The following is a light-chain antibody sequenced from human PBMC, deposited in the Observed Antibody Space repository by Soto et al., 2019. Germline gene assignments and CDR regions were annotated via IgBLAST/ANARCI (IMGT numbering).Light chain of an antibody. CDR2: GAS. V-gene: IGKV3-20*01. CDR3: QQYSSSPLT. Sequence: DIVLTQSPCSLSLSPGERATLSCRASQSVRSSHLACYQQKPGQAPRLLIYGASSRAHGIPDRFSGSGSGTDYTLTISSLEHEDFAVYYCQQYSSSPLTFGGGTKVDIK. CDR1: QSVRSSH. J-gene: IGKJ4*01.